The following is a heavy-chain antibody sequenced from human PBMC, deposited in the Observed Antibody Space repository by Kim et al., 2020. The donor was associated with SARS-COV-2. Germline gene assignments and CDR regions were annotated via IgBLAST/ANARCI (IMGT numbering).Heavy chain of an antibody. CDR3: ARDRYYDSSGYYPGHWFDP. Sequence: SETLSLTCTVSGGSISSYYWSWIRQPPGKGLEWIGYIYYSGSTNYNPSLKSRVTISVDTSKNQFSLKLSSVTAADTAVYYCARDRYYDSSGYYPGHWFDPWGQGTLVTVSS. J-gene: IGHJ5*02. CDR1: GGSISSYY. V-gene: IGHV4-59*01. CDR2: IYYSGST. D-gene: IGHD3-22*01.